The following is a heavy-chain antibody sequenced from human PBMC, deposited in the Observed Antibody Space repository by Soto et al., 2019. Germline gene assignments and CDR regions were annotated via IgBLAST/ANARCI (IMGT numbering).Heavy chain of an antibody. V-gene: IGHV5-51*01. CDR1: GYRFTGYW. D-gene: IGHD2-2*01. J-gene: IGHJ3*02. CDR2: IYPADSDT. Sequence: GESLKISCKASGYRFTGYWIAWVRQMPGKGLEWMGSIYPADSDTRSSPSFQGQVTISADKSITTAYLQWNSLKASDTAIYYCARQKFCSSTNCPDAFDIWGQGTMVTVSS. CDR3: ARQKFCSSTNCPDAFDI.